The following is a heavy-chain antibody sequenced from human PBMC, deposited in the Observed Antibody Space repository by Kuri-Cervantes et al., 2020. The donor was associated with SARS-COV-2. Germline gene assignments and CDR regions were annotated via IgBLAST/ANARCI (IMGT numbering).Heavy chain of an antibody. CDR1: GFTFSSYS. D-gene: IGHD3-3*01. CDR3: ARSKSWRWFDP. J-gene: IGHJ5*02. V-gene: IGHV3-21*04. Sequence: GESLKISCAASGFTFSSYSMNWVRRAPGKGLEWVSSISSSSSYIYYADSVKGRFTISRDNAKNSLYLQMNSLRAEDTAVYYCARSKSWRWFDPWGQGTLVTVSS. CDR2: ISSSSSYI.